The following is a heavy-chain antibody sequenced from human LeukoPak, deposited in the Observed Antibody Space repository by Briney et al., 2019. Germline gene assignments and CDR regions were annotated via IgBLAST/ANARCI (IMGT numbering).Heavy chain of an antibody. CDR3: ARISSGWSRNWFDP. J-gene: IGHJ5*02. V-gene: IGHV1-18*01. CDR2: ISAYNDNT. CDR1: GYTFTSYG. D-gene: IGHD6-19*01. Sequence: ASVKVSCKASGYTFTSYGISWVRQAPGQGLEWMGWISAYNDNTNYAQKLQGRVTMTTDTSTSTAYMELRSLRSDETAVYYCARISSGWSRNWFDPWGQGTLVTVSS.